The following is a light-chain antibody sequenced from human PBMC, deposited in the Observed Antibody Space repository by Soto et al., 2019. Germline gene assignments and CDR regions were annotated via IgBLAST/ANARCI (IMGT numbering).Light chain of an antibody. CDR3: QQYGSSPPT. J-gene: IGKJ1*01. CDR1: QSVSGSY. Sequence: EIVLTQSPGTLSLSPGERATLSCRASQSVSGSYLAWYQRKPGQAPRLLIYGASSRATDIPNRFGGSGSGTDFTLTITRLEPEDFAVYYCQQYGSSPPTFGQGTKVEIK. V-gene: IGKV3-20*01. CDR2: GAS.